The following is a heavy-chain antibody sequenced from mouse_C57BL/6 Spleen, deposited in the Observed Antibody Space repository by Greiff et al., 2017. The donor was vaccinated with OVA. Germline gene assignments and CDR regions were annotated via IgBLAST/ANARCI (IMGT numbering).Heavy chain of an antibody. V-gene: IGHV1-18*01. CDR2: INPNNGGT. D-gene: IGHD3-3*01. J-gene: IGHJ4*01. CDR3: ATANAMDY. CDR1: GYTFTDYN. Sequence: EVQLQQSGPELVKPGASVKIPCKASGYTFTDYNMDWVKQSHGKSLEWIGDINPNNGGTISNQKFTGEATLTVDKSSRTAYMELRSLTSEDTSVYYCATANAMDYWGQGTSGTVSS.